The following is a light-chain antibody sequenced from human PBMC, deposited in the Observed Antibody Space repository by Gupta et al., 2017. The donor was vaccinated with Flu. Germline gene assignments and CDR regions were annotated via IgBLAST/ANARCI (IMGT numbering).Light chain of an antibody. J-gene: IGKJ5*01. V-gene: IGKV1-39*01. CDR3: KQTLHVPST. CDR1: ESIGTY. Sequence: DRVTIPCRVSESIGTYLDWYQQKAGQAPNLLIYLASSLDTGVSARFSGSGSGTDFTLTISRLQPEDFATYYCKQTLHVPSTFGQGTRVE. CDR2: LAS.